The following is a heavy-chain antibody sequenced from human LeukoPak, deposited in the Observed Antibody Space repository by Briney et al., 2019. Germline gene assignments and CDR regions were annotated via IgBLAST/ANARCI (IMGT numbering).Heavy chain of an antibody. CDR3: ARAQQQLVHQYDYYYGMDV. Sequence: PGGSLRLSCAASGFTFSSYWMSWVRQAPGKGLEWVANIKQDGSEKCYVDSVKGRFTISRDNAKNSLYLQMNSLRAEDTAVYYCARAQQQLVHQYDYYYGMDVWGQGTTVTVSS. J-gene: IGHJ6*02. CDR2: IKQDGSEK. V-gene: IGHV3-7*01. CDR1: GFTFSSYW. D-gene: IGHD6-13*01.